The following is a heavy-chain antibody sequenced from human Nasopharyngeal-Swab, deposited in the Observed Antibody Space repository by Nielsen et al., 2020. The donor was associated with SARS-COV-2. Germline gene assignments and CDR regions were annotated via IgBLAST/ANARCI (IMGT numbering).Heavy chain of an antibody. J-gene: IGHJ6*02. V-gene: IGHV4-30-4*02. D-gene: IGHD3-3*01. Sequence: SETLSLTCTVSGGSISSGDYYWSWIRQPPGKGLEWIGYIYYSGSTYYNPSLKSRVTISVGTSKNQFSLKLSSVTAADTAVYYCARANIPEITIFGVVRRTGMDVWGQGTTVTVSS. CDR2: IYYSGST. CDR3: ARANIPEITIFGVVRRTGMDV. CDR1: GGSISSGDYY.